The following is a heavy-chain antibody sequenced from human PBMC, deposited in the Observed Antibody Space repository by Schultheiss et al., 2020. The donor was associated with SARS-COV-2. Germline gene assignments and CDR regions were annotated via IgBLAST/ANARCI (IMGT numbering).Heavy chain of an antibody. J-gene: IGHJ4*02. CDR1: GGSISSGGYY. CDR3: TRLLYDFWNGYPDY. Sequence: SETLSLTCTVSGGSISSGGYYWSWIRQHPGKGLEWIGEIYHSGSTNYNPSLKSRVTISVDTSKNQFSLKLSSVTAADTAVYYCTRLLYDFWNGYPDYWGQGTLVTVSS. V-gene: IGHV4-30-4*08. D-gene: IGHD3-3*01. CDR2: IYHSGST.